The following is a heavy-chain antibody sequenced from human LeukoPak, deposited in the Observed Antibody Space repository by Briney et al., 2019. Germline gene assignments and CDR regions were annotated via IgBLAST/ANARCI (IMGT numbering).Heavy chain of an antibody. D-gene: IGHD3-10*01. V-gene: IGHV3-23*01. Sequence: GGSLRLSCAASGFTVSSNYMSWVRQAPGKGLEWVSGMSGSGGDTYYADSVKGRFTISRDNSKNTLYLQVNSLRAEDTAVYYCAKLYGGRYFDYWGQGTLVTVSS. CDR1: GFTVSSNY. CDR2: MSGSGGDT. J-gene: IGHJ4*02. CDR3: AKLYGGRYFDY.